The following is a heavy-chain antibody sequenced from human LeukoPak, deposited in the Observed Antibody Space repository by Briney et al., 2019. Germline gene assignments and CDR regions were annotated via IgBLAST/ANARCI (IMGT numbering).Heavy chain of an antibody. V-gene: IGHV1-2*02. CDR3: ARSYSGSYYVGY. D-gene: IGHD1-26*01. CDR2: INPNSGGT. CDR1: GYTFTGYY. J-gene: IGHJ4*02. Sequence: ASVTVSCKASGYTFTGYYMHWVRQAPGQGLEWMGWINPNSGGTNYAQKFQGRVTMTRDTSISTAYMELSRLRSDDTAVYYCARSYSGSYYVGYWGQGTLVTVSS.